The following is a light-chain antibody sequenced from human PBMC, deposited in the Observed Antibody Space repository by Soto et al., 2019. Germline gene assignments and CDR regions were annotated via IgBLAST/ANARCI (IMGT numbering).Light chain of an antibody. CDR3: QQYHRWPPLT. CDR2: GAS. Sequence: EIVMTQSPATLSVSPGERATLSCRASQTVGSNLAWYQQKPGQDPRLLISGASTRATGVPARFSGSGSGTEFTLTISSLQSEDFAVYYCQQYHRWPPLTFGGGTKVEIK. V-gene: IGKV3-15*01. J-gene: IGKJ4*01. CDR1: QTVGSN.